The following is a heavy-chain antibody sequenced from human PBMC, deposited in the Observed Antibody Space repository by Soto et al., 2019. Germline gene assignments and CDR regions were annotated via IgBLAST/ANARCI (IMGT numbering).Heavy chain of an antibody. J-gene: IGHJ5*02. CDR1: GGSIISSSYY. V-gene: IGHV4-39*01. CDR3: ARQGYSSGWYGLDWFDP. D-gene: IGHD6-19*01. Sequence: SETLSLTCTVSGGSIISSSYYWGWIRQPPGKGLEWIGSIYYSGSTYYNPSLKSRVTISVDTSKNQFSLKLSSVTAADTAVYYCARQGYSSGWYGLDWFDPWGQGTLVTVSS. CDR2: IYYSGST.